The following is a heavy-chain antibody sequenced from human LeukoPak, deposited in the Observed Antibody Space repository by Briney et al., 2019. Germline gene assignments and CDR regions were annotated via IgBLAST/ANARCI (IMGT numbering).Heavy chain of an antibody. Sequence: PSETLSLTCTVSGGSISNNSDYWGWIRQPPGKGLEWIGGIYYSATTFYNPSLKSRVTISVDTSKNQFSLRLSSVTAADTAVYYCARLTRTTAAGSIPFDYWGQGTLVIVSS. CDR1: GGSISNNSDY. D-gene: IGHD6-13*01. CDR3: ARLTRTTAAGSIPFDY. CDR2: IYYSATT. V-gene: IGHV4-39*01. J-gene: IGHJ4*02.